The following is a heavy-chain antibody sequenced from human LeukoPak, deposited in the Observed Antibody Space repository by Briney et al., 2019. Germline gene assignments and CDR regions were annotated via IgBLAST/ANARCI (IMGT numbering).Heavy chain of an antibody. CDR1: GFTLSNFC. CDR3: AIDRYSSGWYTFDY. D-gene: IGHD6-19*01. J-gene: IGHJ4*02. CDR2: ISSSRSYI. Sequence: PGGSLRLSCAASGFTLSNFCINWVRQAPGKGLEWVSSISSSRSYISYADSVKGRFTISRDNAKNSLDLQMNSLRAEDTAVYYCAIDRYSSGWYTFDYWGQGTLVTVSS. V-gene: IGHV3-21*01.